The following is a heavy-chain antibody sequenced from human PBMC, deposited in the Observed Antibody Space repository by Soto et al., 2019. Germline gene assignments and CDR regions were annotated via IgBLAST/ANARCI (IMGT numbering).Heavy chain of an antibody. V-gene: IGHV3-33*01. CDR3: ATGEHDYGDYQFDY. CDR1: GFTFSSYG. CDR2: IWYDGSNK. D-gene: IGHD4-17*01. Sequence: PGGSLRLSCAASGFTFSSYGMHWVRQAPGKGLEWVAVIWYDGSNKYYADSVKGRFTISRDNSKNTLYLQMNSLRAEDTAVYYCATGEHDYGDYQFDYWGQGTLVTVSS. J-gene: IGHJ4*02.